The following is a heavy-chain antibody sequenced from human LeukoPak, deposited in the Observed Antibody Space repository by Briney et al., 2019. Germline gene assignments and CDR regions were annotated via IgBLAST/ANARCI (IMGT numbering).Heavy chain of an antibody. CDR3: VKAAGYCSGANCYPNWFDP. V-gene: IGHV3-23*01. Sequence: GGSLRLSCAASGFTFSSYAMSWVRQAPGKGLEWVSAITGSGRGTYYADSVEGRFTISRDNSKNTLYLQMNSLRVEDTAVYYCVKAAGYCSGANCYPNWFDPWGQGTLVTVSS. CDR2: ITGSGRGT. J-gene: IGHJ5*02. CDR1: GFTFSSYA. D-gene: IGHD2-15*01.